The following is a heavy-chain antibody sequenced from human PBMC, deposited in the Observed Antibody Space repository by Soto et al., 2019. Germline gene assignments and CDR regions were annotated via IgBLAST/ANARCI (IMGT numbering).Heavy chain of an antibody. CDR3: AHDSNSWYGMDV. Sequence: QITLKESGPTLVKPTQTLTLTCTFSGFSLTTRGVGVAWIRQPPGKALEWLALIYWDDDKRYSPSLKSRLTITKDTSKNQVVLTMTNMDPVDTATYYCAHDSNSWYGMDVWGQGTTVTVSS. J-gene: IGHJ6*02. CDR2: IYWDDDK. CDR1: GFSLTTRGVG. V-gene: IGHV2-5*02. D-gene: IGHD6-13*01.